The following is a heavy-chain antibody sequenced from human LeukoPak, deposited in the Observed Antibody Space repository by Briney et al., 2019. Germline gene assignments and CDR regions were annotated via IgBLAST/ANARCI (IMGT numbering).Heavy chain of an antibody. D-gene: IGHD3-10*01. V-gene: IGHV3-21*04. J-gene: IGHJ4*02. CDR1: GFTFSSYS. Sequence: LGGSLRLSCAASGFTFSSYSMNWVRQAPGKGLEWVSSISSSSSYIYYADSVKGRFTISRDNAKNSLYLQMNSLRAEDTALYHCARDKYYYGSGSPRLRYWGQGTLVTVSS. CDR2: ISSSSSYI. CDR3: ARDKYYYGSGSPRLRY.